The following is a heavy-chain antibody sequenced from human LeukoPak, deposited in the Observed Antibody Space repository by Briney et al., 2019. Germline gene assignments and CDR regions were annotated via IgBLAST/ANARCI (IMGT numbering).Heavy chain of an antibody. CDR2: ISWNSGSI. CDR1: GFTFDDYA. V-gene: IGHV3-9*01. CDR3: AKVLGAVAGTFDY. D-gene: IGHD6-19*01. J-gene: IGHJ4*02. Sequence: GGSLRLSCAASGFTFDDYAMHRVRQAPGKGLEWVSGISWNSGSIGYADSVKGRFTISRDNAKNSLYLQMNSLRAEDTALYYCAKVLGAVAGTFDYWGQGTLVTVSS.